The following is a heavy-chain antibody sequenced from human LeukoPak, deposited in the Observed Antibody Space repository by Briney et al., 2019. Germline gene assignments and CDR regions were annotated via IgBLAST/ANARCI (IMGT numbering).Heavy chain of an antibody. CDR1: GFTFSSYA. CDR2: ISYDGSNK. CDR3: ARDSGEMAKITQYFQH. Sequence: GGSLRLSCAASGFTFSSYAMHWVRQAPGKGLEWVAVISYDGSNKYYADSVKGRFTNSRDNSKNTLYQQMNSLRAEDTAVYYCARDSGEMAKITQYFQHWGHGTLVTVSS. D-gene: IGHD5-24*01. J-gene: IGHJ1*01. V-gene: IGHV3-30-3*01.